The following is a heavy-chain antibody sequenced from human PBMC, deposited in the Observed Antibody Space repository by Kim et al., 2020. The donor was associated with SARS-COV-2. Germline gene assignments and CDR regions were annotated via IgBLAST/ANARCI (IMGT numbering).Heavy chain of an antibody. V-gene: IGHV3-64D*06. D-gene: IGHD6-19*01. CDR3: VKDPLGSGWYSRFYYFDY. CDR1: GFTFSSYA. Sequence: GGSLRLSCSASGFTFSSYAMHWVRQAPGKGLEYVSAISSNGGSTYYADSVKGRFTISRDNSKNTLYLQMSSLRAEDTAVYYCVKDPLGSGWYSRFYYFDYWGQGTLVTVSS. J-gene: IGHJ4*02. CDR2: ISSNGGST.